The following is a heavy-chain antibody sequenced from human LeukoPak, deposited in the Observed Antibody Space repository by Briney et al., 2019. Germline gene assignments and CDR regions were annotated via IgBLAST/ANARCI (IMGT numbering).Heavy chain of an antibody. V-gene: IGHV3-23*01. CDR3: ARGVLPVFDP. Sequence: GGSLRLSCAASGFIFSSYAMSWVRPAPGKGVAWVSVISGSGGSTYYADSVKGRFTISRDNAKNSLYLQMNSLRAEYTAVYYCARGVLPVFDPWGQGTLVTVSS. CDR2: ISGSGGST. D-gene: IGHD2-8*01. CDR1: GFIFSSYA. J-gene: IGHJ5*02.